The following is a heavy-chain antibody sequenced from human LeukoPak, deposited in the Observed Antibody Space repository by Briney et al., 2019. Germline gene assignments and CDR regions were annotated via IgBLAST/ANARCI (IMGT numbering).Heavy chain of an antibody. V-gene: IGHV3-30*02. CDR3: AKGKAYDFWSGYSGALDY. J-gene: IGHJ4*02. CDR2: IRYDGSNK. CDR1: GFTFSSYG. Sequence: GGSLRLSCAASGFTFSSYGMHWVRQAPGKGLEWVAFIRYDGSNKYYADSVKGRFTISRDNSKNTLYLQMNSLRAEDTAAYYCAKGKAYDFWSGYSGALDYWGQGTPVTVSS. D-gene: IGHD3-3*01.